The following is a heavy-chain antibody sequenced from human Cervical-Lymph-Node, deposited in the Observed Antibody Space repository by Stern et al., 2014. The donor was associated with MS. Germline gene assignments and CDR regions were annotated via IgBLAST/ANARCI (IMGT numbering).Heavy chain of an antibody. D-gene: IGHD3-16*01. V-gene: IGHV1-18*01. J-gene: IGHJ6*02. CDR1: GYSFTYYG. CDR3: ARGGMGGNYYYYYGMDV. CDR2: VSGDSGNT. Sequence: QVQLGQSGAEVKKPGASVKVSCKASGYSFTYYGINWGRQAPGQGLEWMGLVSGDSGNTNSAQKFQGRVTMTTDTSTSTAHMELRSLRSDDTAVYYCARGGMGGNYYYYYGMDVWGQGTTVTVSS.